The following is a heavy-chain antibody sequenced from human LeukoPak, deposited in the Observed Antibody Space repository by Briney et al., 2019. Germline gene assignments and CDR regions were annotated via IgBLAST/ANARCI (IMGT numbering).Heavy chain of an antibody. CDR2: MYNSGST. Sequence: PSETLSLTCTVSGGSISGSYWSWIRQPPGKGLEWIAYMYNSGSTNYNPSLKSRVTISIDTSKNQFSLKLSSLTAADAAIYYCARGIESYGDYGYWGQGILVTVSS. CDR1: GGSISGSY. J-gene: IGHJ4*02. V-gene: IGHV4-59*01. D-gene: IGHD4-17*01. CDR3: ARGIESYGDYGY.